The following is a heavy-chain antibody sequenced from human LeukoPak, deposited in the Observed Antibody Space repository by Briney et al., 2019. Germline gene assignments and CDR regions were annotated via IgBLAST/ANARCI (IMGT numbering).Heavy chain of an antibody. CDR2: INHSGST. CDR3: ARVWNYYDSSGYLDY. CDR1: GGSFSGYY. V-gene: IGHV4-34*01. Sequence: PSETLSLTCAVYGGSFSGYYWSWIRQPPGKGLEWIGEINHSGSTNYNPSLKSRVTISVDTSKNQFSLKLSSVTAADTAVYYCARVWNYYDSSGYLDYWGRGTLVTVSS. D-gene: IGHD3-22*01. J-gene: IGHJ4*02.